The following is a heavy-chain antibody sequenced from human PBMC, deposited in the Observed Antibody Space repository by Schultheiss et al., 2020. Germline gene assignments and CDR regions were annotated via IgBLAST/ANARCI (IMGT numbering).Heavy chain of an antibody. Sequence: SETLSLTCTVSSGSISSCYWSWIRQPPGKGLEWIGYIHYSVNTKYNVSLKSRVTISVDTSKNQFSLKLSSVTAADTAVYYCARDYGSGRGQGGMDVWGQGTTVTVSS. CDR2: IHYSVNT. J-gene: IGHJ6*02. CDR1: SGSISSCY. CDR3: ARDYGSGRGQGGMDV. V-gene: IGHV4-59*01. D-gene: IGHD3-10*01.